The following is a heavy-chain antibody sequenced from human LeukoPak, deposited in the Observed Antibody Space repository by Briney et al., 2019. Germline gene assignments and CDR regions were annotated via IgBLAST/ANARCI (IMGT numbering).Heavy chain of an antibody. D-gene: IGHD2-15*01. V-gene: IGHV1-2*02. CDR3: ARDRGYCSGGSCYPNY. CDR2: INPNSGGT. J-gene: IGHJ4*02. CDR1: GYTFTGYY. Sequence: GASVKVSCKASGYTFTGYYMHWVRQAPGQGLEWMGWINPNSGGTNYVQKFQGRVTMTRDTSISTAYMELSRLRSDDTAVYYCARDRGYCSGGSCYPNYWGQGTLVTVSS.